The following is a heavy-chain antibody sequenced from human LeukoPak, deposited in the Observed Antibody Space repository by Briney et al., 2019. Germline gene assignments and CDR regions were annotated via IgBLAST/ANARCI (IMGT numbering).Heavy chain of an antibody. Sequence: GASVKVSCKASGYTFTSYGISWVRQAPGQGLEWMGWISAYNGNTNYVQKLQGRVTMTTDTSTSTAYMELRSLRSDDTAVYYCARDSGSYSGDYYYYMDVWGKGTTVTVSS. J-gene: IGHJ6*03. V-gene: IGHV1-18*01. CDR3: ARDSGSYSGDYYYYMDV. CDR1: GYTFTSYG. D-gene: IGHD1-26*01. CDR2: ISAYNGNT.